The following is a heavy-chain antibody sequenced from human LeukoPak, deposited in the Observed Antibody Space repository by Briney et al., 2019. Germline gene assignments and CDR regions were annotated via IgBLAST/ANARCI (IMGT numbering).Heavy chain of an antibody. CDR1: GESINSFY. D-gene: IGHD3-22*01. CDR2: TYTSGST. J-gene: IGHJ4*02. V-gene: IGHV4-4*07. CDR3: ARARNYYYDSSGYYFDY. Sequence: SETLSLTCTVSGESINSFYWSWIRQPAGKGLEWIGRTYTSGSTNYNPSLKSRVTMSVDTSKNQFSLKLSSVTAADTAVYYCARARNYYYDSSGYYFDYWGQGTLVTVSS.